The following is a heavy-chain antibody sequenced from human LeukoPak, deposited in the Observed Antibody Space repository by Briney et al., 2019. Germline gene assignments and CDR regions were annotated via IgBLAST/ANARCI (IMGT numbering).Heavy chain of an antibody. CDR3: ARDRYTSVGGFGELLFYQAANWFDP. CDR1: GFTFSSYA. Sequence: PGGSLRLSCAASGFTFSSYAMPWVRQAPGKGLEWVAVISYDGNNKYYADSVKGRFTISRGNSKNTLYLQMNSLRAEDTAVYYCARDRYTSVGGFGELLFYQAANWFDPWGLGTLVTVSS. D-gene: IGHD3-10*01. V-gene: IGHV3-30*04. CDR2: ISYDGNNK. J-gene: IGHJ5*02.